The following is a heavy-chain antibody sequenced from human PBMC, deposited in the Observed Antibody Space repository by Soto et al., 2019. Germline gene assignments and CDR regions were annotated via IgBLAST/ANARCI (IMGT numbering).Heavy chain of an antibody. CDR3: ARDQVGMDV. V-gene: IGHV3-21*02. CDR1: GFTFSSYK. J-gene: IGHJ6*02. CDR2: IGSSDIYT. Sequence: EVQLVESGGGLVKPGGSLRLSCAGSGFTFSSYKINWVRQAPGKGLEWVSSIGSSDIYTYYADSLKGRLIISGDNANNSVYLQINSLRAEDTAVYYCARDQVGMDVWGQGTPVTVSS.